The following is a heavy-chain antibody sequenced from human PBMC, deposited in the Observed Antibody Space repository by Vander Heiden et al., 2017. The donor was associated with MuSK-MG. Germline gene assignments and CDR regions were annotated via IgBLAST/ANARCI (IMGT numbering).Heavy chain of an antibody. CDR2: INHSGST. CDR3: ARIGSPGGY. J-gene: IGHJ4*02. Sequence: QVQLQQWGAGLLKPSETLSLNCAVYGGSFSGYYWSWIRQPPGKGLEWIGEINHSGSTNYNPSLKSRVTISVDTSKNQFSLKLSSVTAADTAVYYCARIGSPGGYWGQGTLVTVSS. V-gene: IGHV4-34*01. CDR1: GGSFSGYY. D-gene: IGHD3-10*01.